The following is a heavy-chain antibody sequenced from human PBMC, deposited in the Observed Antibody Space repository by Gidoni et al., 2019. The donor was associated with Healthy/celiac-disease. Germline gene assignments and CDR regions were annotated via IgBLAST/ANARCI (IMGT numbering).Heavy chain of an antibody. Sequence: EVQLVEAGGGLVKPGGSLRRDWAATGSTFSSYSMNGGRQAPGKGLEWVSSISSSSSYIYYADSVKGRFTISRDNAKNSLYLQMNSLRAEDTAVYYCARDRVGAIQVGAFDIWGQGTMVTVSS. CDR2: ISSSSSYI. V-gene: IGHV3-21*01. J-gene: IGHJ3*02. CDR3: ARDRVGAIQVGAFDI. D-gene: IGHD1-26*01. CDR1: GSTFSSYS.